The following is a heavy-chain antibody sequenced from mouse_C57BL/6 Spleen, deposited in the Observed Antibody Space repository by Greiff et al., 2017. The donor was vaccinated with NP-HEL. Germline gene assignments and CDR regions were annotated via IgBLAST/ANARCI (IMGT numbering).Heavy chain of an antibody. D-gene: IGHD4-1*01. V-gene: IGHV1-81*01. Sequence: VQLQQSGAELARPGASVKLSCKASGYTFTSYGISWVKQRTGQGLEWIGEIYPRSGNTYYNEKFKGKATLTADKSSSTAYMELRSLTAEDSAVYFCARSLGHWDGWYFDVWGTGTTVTVSS. CDR3: ARSLGHWDGWYFDV. CDR2: IYPRSGNT. J-gene: IGHJ1*03. CDR1: GYTFTSYG.